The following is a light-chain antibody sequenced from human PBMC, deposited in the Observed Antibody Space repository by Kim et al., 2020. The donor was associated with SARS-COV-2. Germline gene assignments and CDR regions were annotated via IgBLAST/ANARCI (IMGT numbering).Light chain of an antibody. Sequence: AQGQTVRTTCQGDSLSIHCASWYQQKAGQAPIRVMYEKDNRPSGIPERFSGSGSGPTASLTITGAQAEDEADYYCGSRDITGDHRLFGGGTQLTVL. V-gene: IGLV3-19*01. J-gene: IGLJ2*01. CDR3: GSRDITGDHRL. CDR2: EKD. CDR1: SLSIHC.